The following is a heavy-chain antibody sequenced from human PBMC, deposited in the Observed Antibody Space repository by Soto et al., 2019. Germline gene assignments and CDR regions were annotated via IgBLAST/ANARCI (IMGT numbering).Heavy chain of an antibody. Sequence: QVQLVESGGGVVQPGRSLRLSCAASGFTFSSYAMHWVRQAPGKGLEWVAVISYDGSNKYYADSVKGRFTISRDNSKNTLERQMNSRRAEDTAVYYGARGGIRVLEWLAYGMEVWGQGTTVTVSS. D-gene: IGHD3-3*01. CDR2: ISYDGSNK. J-gene: IGHJ6*02. V-gene: IGHV3-30-3*01. CDR3: ARGGIRVLEWLAYGMEV. CDR1: GFTFSSYA.